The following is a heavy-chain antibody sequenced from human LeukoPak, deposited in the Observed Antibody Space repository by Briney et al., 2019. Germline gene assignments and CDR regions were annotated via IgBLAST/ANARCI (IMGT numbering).Heavy chain of an antibody. D-gene: IGHD1-7*01. V-gene: IGHV4-39*07. CDR1: GGSISSSSYY. CDR3: ARGLSVWPELKYYYYYYGMDV. J-gene: IGHJ6*02. Sequence: SETLSLTCTVSGGSISSSSYYWGWIRQPPGKGLEWIGSIYYSGSTNYNPSLKSRVTISVDTSKNQFSLKLSSVTAADTAVYYCARGLSVWPELKYYYYYYGMDVWGQGTTVTVSS. CDR2: IYYSGST.